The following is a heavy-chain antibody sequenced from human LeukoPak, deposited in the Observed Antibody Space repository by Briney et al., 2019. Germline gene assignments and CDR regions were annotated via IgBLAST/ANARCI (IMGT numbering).Heavy chain of an antibody. D-gene: IGHD3-16*01. Sequence: ASVKVSCKASGGTFSSYAISWVRQAPGQGLEWMGGIIPIFGTANYAQKFQGRVTITADESTSTAYMELSSLRSEDTAVYYCARDRGGSAGGDAFDIWGQGTMVTVSS. CDR1: GGTFSSYA. CDR2: IIPIFGTA. J-gene: IGHJ3*02. CDR3: ARDRGGSAGGDAFDI. V-gene: IGHV1-69*01.